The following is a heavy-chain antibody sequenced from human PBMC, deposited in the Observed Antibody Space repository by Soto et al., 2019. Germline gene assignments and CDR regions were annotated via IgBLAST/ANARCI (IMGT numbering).Heavy chain of an antibody. D-gene: IGHD3-22*01. Sequence: PSETLSLTCTVSGGSISSYYWSWIRQPPGKGLEWIGYIYYSGSTNYNPSLKSRVTISVDTSKNQFSLKLSSVTAADTAVYYCARATLYYYDSSGYHATDFDYWGQGTLVTVSS. CDR2: IYYSGST. J-gene: IGHJ4*02. CDR1: GGSISSYY. CDR3: ARATLYYYDSSGYHATDFDY. V-gene: IGHV4-59*01.